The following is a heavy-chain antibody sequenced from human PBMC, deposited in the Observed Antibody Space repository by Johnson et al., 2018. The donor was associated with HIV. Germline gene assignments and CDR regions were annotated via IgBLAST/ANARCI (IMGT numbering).Heavy chain of an antibody. CDR3: AKESAFDI. CDR2: IYRGGST. Sequence: VQLVESGGALVQPGGSLRLSCAASGFTVSSNSMTWVRQAPGTGLEWVSLIYRGGSTYYAASVKGRFTISRDSSKNTLYLQMNSLRAEDTAVYYCAKESAFDIWGQGTMVTVSS. V-gene: IGHV3-66*02. J-gene: IGHJ3*02. CDR1: GFTVSSNS. D-gene: IGHD5-24*01.